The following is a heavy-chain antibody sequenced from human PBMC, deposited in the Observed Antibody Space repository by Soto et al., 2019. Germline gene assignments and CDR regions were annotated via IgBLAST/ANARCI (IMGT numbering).Heavy chain of an antibody. CDR2: ISDSGRT. Sequence: SETLSLTCGVYGGSFSGYFWTWIRQPPGKGLEWIGEISDSGRTNYNPSLKSRVTILVDRSNNQFSLKLNSVTAADTAVYFCARQIVLVPAAMSYMDVWGKGTTVTVSS. D-gene: IGHD2-2*01. CDR1: GGSFSGYF. CDR3: ARQIVLVPAAMSYMDV. J-gene: IGHJ6*03. V-gene: IGHV4-34*01.